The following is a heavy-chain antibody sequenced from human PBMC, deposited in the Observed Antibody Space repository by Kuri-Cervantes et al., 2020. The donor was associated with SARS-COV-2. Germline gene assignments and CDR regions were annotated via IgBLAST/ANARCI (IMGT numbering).Heavy chain of an antibody. J-gene: IGHJ6*02. CDR1: GGSVSGYY. D-gene: IGHD3-16*01. V-gene: IGHV4-34*01. CDR2: INHSGST. Sequence: GSLRLSCAVYGGSVSGYYWSWIRQPPGKGLEWIGEINHSGSTNYNPSLKSRVTISVDTSKSQFSLKLSSVTAADTAVYYCARGRVYARRIYYYYYGMDVWGQGTTVTVSS. CDR3: ARGRVYARRIYYYYYGMDV.